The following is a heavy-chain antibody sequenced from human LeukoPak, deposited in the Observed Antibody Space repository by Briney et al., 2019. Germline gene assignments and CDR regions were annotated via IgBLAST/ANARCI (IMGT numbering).Heavy chain of an antibody. CDR3: ARGRIVPAAKGRLDIVATIFPKYYYYYYYYMDV. Sequence: SETLSLTCAVYDGSFSGYYWSWIRQPPGKGLEWIGEINHSGSTNYNPSLKSRVTISVDTSKNQFSLKLSSVTAADTAVYYCARGRIVPAAKGRLDIVATIFPKYYYYYYYYMDVWGKGTTVTVSS. J-gene: IGHJ6*03. CDR1: DGSFSGYY. V-gene: IGHV4-34*01. CDR2: INHSGST. D-gene: IGHD5-12*01.